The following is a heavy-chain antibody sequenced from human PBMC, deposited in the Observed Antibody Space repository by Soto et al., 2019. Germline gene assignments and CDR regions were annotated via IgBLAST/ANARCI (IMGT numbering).Heavy chain of an antibody. Sequence: ASVKVSCKTSGYTFINFGIGWVRQAPGQGLEWMGWISPFNGHTHYAQKFQGRVSLTTDTSTSTAFLELRSLTYDDTAVYYCAREPPRATAGLNYSAPWGQGTLVTGSS. CDR3: AREPPRATAGLNYSAP. V-gene: IGHV1-18*01. D-gene: IGHD6-13*01. CDR2: ISPFNGHT. CDR1: GYTFINFG. J-gene: IGHJ5*02.